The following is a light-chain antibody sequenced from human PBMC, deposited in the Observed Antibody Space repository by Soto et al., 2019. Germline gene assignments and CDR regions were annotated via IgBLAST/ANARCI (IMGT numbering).Light chain of an antibody. J-gene: IGKJ5*01. CDR1: QSVNTNY. Sequence: EIVLKQSPGTLSLSPGARAPLSCRASQSVNTNYLAWYQQKPGQPPRLLMYRASSRATGIPDRFSGSGSGTDFTLTITRLEPEDFAVYYCHQFVGLPITFGQGTRLEIK. CDR2: RAS. CDR3: HQFVGLPIT. V-gene: IGKV3-20*01.